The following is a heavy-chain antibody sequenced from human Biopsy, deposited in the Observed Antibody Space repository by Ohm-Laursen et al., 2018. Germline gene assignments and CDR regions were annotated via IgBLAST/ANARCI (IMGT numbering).Heavy chain of an antibody. J-gene: IGHJ2*01. CDR1: GGTFTNHA. CDR3: ARFPLGAYDDSGSYRAVEHWYFDL. CDR2: SIPLFNTA. Sequence: SVKVSCKASGGTFTNHAVGWVRQAPGQGLEWVGGSIPLFNTANYADKFQGRITLTADKSTTTAYMELSSLRSEDTAIYYCARFPLGAYDDSGSYRAVEHWYFDLWGRGTLVTVSS. D-gene: IGHD3-22*01. V-gene: IGHV1-69*06.